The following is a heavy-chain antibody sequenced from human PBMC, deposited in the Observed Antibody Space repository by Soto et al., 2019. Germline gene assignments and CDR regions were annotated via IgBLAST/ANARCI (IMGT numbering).Heavy chain of an antibody. CDR3: ARWWSGSRQGFDP. V-gene: IGHV4-31*03. J-gene: IGHJ5*02. CDR2: IYYSGST. CDR1: GGSISSGDYY. Sequence: QVQLQESGPGLVKPSQTLSLTCTVSGGSISSGDYYWSWIRQHPGKGLEWIGDIYYSGSTYYNPSLKSRVTISVDTSKNPFSLKLSSVTAADTAVYYCARWWSGSRQGFDPWGQGTLVTVSS. D-gene: IGHD3-3*01.